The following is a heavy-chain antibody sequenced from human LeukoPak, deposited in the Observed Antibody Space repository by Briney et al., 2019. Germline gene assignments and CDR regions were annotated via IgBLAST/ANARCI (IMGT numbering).Heavy chain of an antibody. CDR3: AKAAYCGGDCYPSVYYFDY. V-gene: IGHV3-23*01. J-gene: IGHJ4*02. D-gene: IGHD2-21*02. CDR1: GFTFSSYA. Sequence: SGGSLRLSCAASGFTFSSYAMSWVRQAPGKGLEWVSAISGSGGSTYYADSVKGRFTISRDNSKNTLYLQMNSLRAEDTAVYYCAKAAYCGGDCYPSVYYFDYWGQGTLVTVSS. CDR2: ISGSGGST.